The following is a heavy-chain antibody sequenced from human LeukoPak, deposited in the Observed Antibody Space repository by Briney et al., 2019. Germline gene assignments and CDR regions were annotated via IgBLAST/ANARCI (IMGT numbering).Heavy chain of an antibody. D-gene: IGHD6-13*01. Sequence: GWSLRLSWAASGFTFRTYWMNWVRLAAGEGVVWGSSIASDASSTSYADSVEGRFTSSRDSAANTLYLQMNSLRAEDTAVYYCARGSWSAAGTSIDYWGQGTLVTVSS. J-gene: IGHJ4*02. CDR3: ARGSWSAAGTSIDY. CDR1: GFTFRTYW. CDR2: IASDASST. V-gene: IGHV3-74*01.